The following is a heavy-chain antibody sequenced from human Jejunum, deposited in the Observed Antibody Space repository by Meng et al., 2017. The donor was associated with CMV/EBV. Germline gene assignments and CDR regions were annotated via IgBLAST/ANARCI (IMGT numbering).Heavy chain of an antibody. V-gene: IGHV1-3*01. Sequence: QGQLGQSGAEVKKPGASVKVSCKASGYSFTTYAMHWVRQAPGQRLEWMGWINAGNGNTKYSEKFQSRVTITRDTAASTAYMELSSLRSEDTAVYYCARTGCSSSSCYDYWGQGTLVTVSS. J-gene: IGHJ4*02. CDR1: GYSFTTYA. CDR2: INAGNGNT. CDR3: ARTGCSSSSCYDY. D-gene: IGHD2-2*01.